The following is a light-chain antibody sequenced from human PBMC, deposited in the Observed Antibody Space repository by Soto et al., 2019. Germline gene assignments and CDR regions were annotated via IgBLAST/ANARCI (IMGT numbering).Light chain of an antibody. CDR3: SSYTSSSTLV. CDR2: EVR. Sequence: QSVLTQPASVSGSPGQSITISCTGTSRDVGGYNYVSWYQQQPGKAPKLLIYEVRSRPSGVSNRFSGSKSGNTASLTISGLQAEDEADYYCSSYTSSSTLVFGGGTKLTVL. CDR1: SRDVGGYNY. V-gene: IGLV2-14*01. J-gene: IGLJ3*02.